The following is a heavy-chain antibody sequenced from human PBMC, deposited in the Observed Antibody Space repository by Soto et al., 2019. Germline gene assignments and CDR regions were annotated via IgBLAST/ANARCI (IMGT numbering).Heavy chain of an antibody. Sequence: GGSLRLSCVGSGFNFNVYTMHWVRQAPGKGLEWVAGISRDGDHKYYGASVEGRFRISRDNSESTMFLPMNSLTGDDTAVYYCARRGHGTGCNWFDSWGQGSVVTVSS. D-gene: IGHD6-19*01. CDR3: ARRGHGTGCNWFDS. CDR1: GFNFNVYT. V-gene: IGHV3-30-3*01. CDR2: ISRDGDHK. J-gene: IGHJ5*01.